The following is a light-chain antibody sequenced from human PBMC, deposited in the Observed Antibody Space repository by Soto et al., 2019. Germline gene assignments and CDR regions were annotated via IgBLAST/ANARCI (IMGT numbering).Light chain of an antibody. CDR2: AAS. CDR3: QQYNSYSGT. V-gene: IGKV1-5*01. Sequence: DIQMTQSPATLSASIGDRVSSSRLASQSISSWLAWYQQKPGKAPKLLIYAASSLESGVPSRFSGSGSGTEFTLTISSLQPDDFATYYCQQYNSYSGTFGQGTKVDIK. CDR1: QSISSW. J-gene: IGKJ1*01.